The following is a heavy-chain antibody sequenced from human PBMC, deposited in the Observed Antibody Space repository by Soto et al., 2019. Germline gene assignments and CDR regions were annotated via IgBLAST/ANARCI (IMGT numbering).Heavy chain of an antibody. D-gene: IGHD5-12*01. V-gene: IGHV3-23*01. CDR3: VKSAGDQWMFDY. CDR2: LSYTATNL. Sequence: EVHLSESGGGLVQPGGSLRLSCAASGFTFSSYAMSWVRQAPGKGLQWVSALSYTATNLFYADSVRGRFTISRDNSKNTLSLQMNSLRAEDTAIYYCVKSAGDQWMFDYWGQGVLVTVSS. CDR1: GFTFSSYA. J-gene: IGHJ4*02.